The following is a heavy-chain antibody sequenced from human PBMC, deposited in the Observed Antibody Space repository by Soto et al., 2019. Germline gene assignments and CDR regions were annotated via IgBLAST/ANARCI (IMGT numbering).Heavy chain of an antibody. CDR2: TRNKANSYTT. J-gene: IGHJ4*02. Sequence: GGSLRLSCAASGFTFSDHYMDWVRQAPGKGLEWVGRTRNKANSYTTEYAASVKGRFTISRDDSKNSLYLQMNSLKTEDTAIYYCAKVPLRPYYFDYWGLGTLVTVSS. V-gene: IGHV3-72*01. CDR3: AKVPLRPYYFDY. D-gene: IGHD4-17*01. CDR1: GFTFSDHY.